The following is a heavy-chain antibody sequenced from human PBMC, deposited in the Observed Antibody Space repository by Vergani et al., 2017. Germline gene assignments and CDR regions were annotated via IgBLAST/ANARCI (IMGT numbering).Heavy chain of an antibody. J-gene: IGHJ3*02. CDR2: VFHSGRA. Sequence: QVQLQESGPGLVKPSETLSLTCSVSGYSISRGYYWGWIRQPPGKGLEWIATVFHSGRAYYNPSLRRRVTISVETSKNQFSLRLTTLTAADTAVYYCARQFWVSQGVGAFETWGRGTEVSVSS. D-gene: IGHD3-16*01. CDR3: ARQFWVSQGVGAFET. CDR1: GYSISRGYY. V-gene: IGHV4-38-2*02.